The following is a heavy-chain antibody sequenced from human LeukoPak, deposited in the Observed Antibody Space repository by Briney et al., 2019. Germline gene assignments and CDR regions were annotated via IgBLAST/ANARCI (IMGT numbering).Heavy chain of an antibody. CDR1: GFTFSHYS. CDR2: ISSSSNSI. D-gene: IGHD1-26*01. Sequence: GGSLRLSCAASGFTFSHYSMNWVRQAPGKRLEWVSVISSSSNSIQYADSVKGRFTISRDNANNSLYLQMNSLRAEDTAVYYCAKVHRVGPTKSFDYWGQGTLVTVSS. J-gene: IGHJ4*02. V-gene: IGHV3-21*04. CDR3: AKVHRVGPTKSFDY.